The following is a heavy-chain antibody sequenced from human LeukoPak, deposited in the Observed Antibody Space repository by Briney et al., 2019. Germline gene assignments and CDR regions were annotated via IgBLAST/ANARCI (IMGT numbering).Heavy chain of an antibody. CDR3: ARVHRYSSLTSSYYYGMDV. CDR1: GFTVSAYA. Sequence: GVSLRLSCAASGFTVSAYAMAWVRQAPGKGLEWVAVISYDGSNKYYADSVKGRFTISRDNSKNTLYLQMNSLRAEDTAVYYCARVHRYSSLTSSYYYGMDVWGQGTTVTVSS. D-gene: IGHD6-13*01. CDR2: ISYDGSNK. V-gene: IGHV3-30-3*01. J-gene: IGHJ6*02.